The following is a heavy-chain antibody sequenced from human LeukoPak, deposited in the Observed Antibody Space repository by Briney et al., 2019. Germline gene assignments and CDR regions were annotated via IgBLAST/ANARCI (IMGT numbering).Heavy chain of an antibody. D-gene: IGHD3-9*01. CDR1: GGTFSSYA. V-gene: IGHV1-69*06. Sequence: ASVQVSCKASGGTFSSYAISWVRQAPGQGLEWMGGIIPIFGTANYAQKFQGRVTITADKSASTAYMELSSLRSEDTAVYYCAGGHYDILTGLDYWGQGTLVTVSS. CDR3: AGGHYDILTGLDY. J-gene: IGHJ4*02. CDR2: IIPIFGTA.